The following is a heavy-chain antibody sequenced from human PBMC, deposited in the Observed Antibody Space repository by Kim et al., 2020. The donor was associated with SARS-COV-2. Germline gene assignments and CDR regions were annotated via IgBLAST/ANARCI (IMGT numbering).Heavy chain of an antibody. J-gene: IGHJ6*02. CDR3: ARTFRGGPTPYSYYDVVV. CDR2: INHSGST. CDR1: GGSFSGYY. D-gene: IGHD3-16*01. V-gene: IGHV4-34*01. Sequence: SETLSLTCAVYGGSFSGYYWSWIRQPPGKGLEWIGEINHSGSTNYNPSLKSRVTISVDTSKNQFSLKLSSVTAADTAVYYCARTFRGGPTPYSYYDVVVWGQGTT.